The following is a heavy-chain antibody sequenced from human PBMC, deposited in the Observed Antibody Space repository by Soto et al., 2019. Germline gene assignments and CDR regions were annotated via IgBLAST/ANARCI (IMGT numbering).Heavy chain of an antibody. CDR1: GGTFNTYA. J-gene: IGHJ4*02. CDR3: AREVQVHTPAFVY. Sequence: QVQLVQSGAEMKKPGSSVKVSCQSSGGTFNTYAMNWVRQAPGQGPEWMGDISPMFGAANYAPKFQGRFTITADESTGTSYMQVTSLTAEETALYFCAREVQVHTPAFVYWGQGTLVTVSS. CDR2: ISPMFGAA. D-gene: IGHD3-10*01. V-gene: IGHV1-69*19.